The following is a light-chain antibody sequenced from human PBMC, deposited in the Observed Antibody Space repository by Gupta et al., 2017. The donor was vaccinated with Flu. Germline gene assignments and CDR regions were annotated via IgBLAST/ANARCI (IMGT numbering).Light chain of an antibody. J-gene: IGKJ1*01. Sequence: VVMTQSPRSLPVALGQPASISCRSSQSLVYTDGSTVLCWFQKRPRQSPRRLIYLVSHRDSGVPDRFSGSGSGTYFTLKISRVEAEDVGIYFCMQGANRLCAFGQGTKVEIK. CDR3: MQGANRLCA. V-gene: IGKV2-30*01. CDR2: LVS. CDR1: QSLVYTDGSTV.